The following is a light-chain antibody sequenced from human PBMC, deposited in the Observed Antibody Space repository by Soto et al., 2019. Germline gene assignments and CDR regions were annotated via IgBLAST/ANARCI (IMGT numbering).Light chain of an antibody. Sequence: QSALTQPPSASGSPGQSVAISCTGTSSDVGGYNYVSWYQQHPGKAPKIMIYEVNKRPSGVPDRFSGSKSGNTASLTVSGLQAEDEADYYCSSYAGSINVFGTGTKVTVL. J-gene: IGLJ1*01. CDR2: EVN. V-gene: IGLV2-8*01. CDR1: SSDVGGYNY. CDR3: SSYAGSINV.